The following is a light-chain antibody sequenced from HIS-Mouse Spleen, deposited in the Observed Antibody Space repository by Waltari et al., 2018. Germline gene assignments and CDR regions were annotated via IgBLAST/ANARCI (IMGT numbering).Light chain of an antibody. J-gene: IGLJ2*01. V-gene: IGLV3-10*01. Sequence: SYELTHPPSVSVSPGQTARVTCSGDALPNKYAYCYQQKSGQAPVLVIYEDSKRPSGITERFSGSSSGTMATLTISGAQVEDEADYYCYSTDSSGNHRVFGGGTKLTVL. CDR3: YSTDSSGNHRV. CDR1: ALPNKY. CDR2: EDS.